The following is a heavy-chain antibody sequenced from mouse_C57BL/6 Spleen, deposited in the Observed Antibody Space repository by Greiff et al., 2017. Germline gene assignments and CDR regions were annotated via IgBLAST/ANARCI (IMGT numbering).Heavy chain of an antibody. CDR1: GYAFTNYL. V-gene: IGHV1-54*01. J-gene: IGHJ1*03. Sequence: QVQLQQSGAELVRPGTSVKVSCKASGYAFTNYLIEWVKQRPGQGLEWIGVINPGSGGTNYNEKFKGKATLTADKSSSTAYMQLSSLTSEDSAVYFCARDYYGSSHGYCDVWGTGTTVTVSS. CDR2: INPGSGGT. D-gene: IGHD1-1*01. CDR3: ARDYYGSSHGYCDV.